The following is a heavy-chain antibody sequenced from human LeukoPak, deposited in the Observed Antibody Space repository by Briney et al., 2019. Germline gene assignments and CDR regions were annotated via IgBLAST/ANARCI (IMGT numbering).Heavy chain of an antibody. CDR3: ARDCSRVGATMGGHWFDP. V-gene: IGHV1-3*01. CDR1: GYTFTSYA. CDR2: INVDSGNT. D-gene: IGHD1-26*01. J-gene: IGHJ5*02. Sequence: GASVKVSCKASGYTFTSYAMHWVRQAPGQRLEWMAWINVDSGNTKYSQEFQGRVTITRDTSASTAYMELRSLRSDDTAVYYCARDCSRVGATMGGHWFDPWGQGTLVTVSS.